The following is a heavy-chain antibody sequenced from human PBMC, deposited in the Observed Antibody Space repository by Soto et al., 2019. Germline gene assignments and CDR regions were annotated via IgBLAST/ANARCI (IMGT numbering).Heavy chain of an antibody. CDR3: ARGYGEEWPTSDF. CDR2: IHHDGGT. V-gene: IGHV4-34*01. D-gene: IGHD3-10*01. CDR1: GGSFSRYH. J-gene: IGHJ4*02. Sequence: QVQLQQWGAGLLKPSETLSLTCTVYGGSFSRYHWNWIRQAPGKGMEWIGEIHHDGGTNDSPSLEGRVTISVDTSKNEFSLKLSSVTAAYTGVYYCARGYGEEWPTSDFWGQGTLVTVSS.